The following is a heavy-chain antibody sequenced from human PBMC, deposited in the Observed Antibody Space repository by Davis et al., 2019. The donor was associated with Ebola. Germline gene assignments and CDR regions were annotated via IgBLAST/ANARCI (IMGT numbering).Heavy chain of an antibody. D-gene: IGHD2-15*01. J-gene: IGHJ6*01. Sequence: PGGSLRLSCAASGFTISSSEMNWVRQAPGKGLQWLSYISSSGATIYYADSVKGRFTISRDNAKNSLFLQMNSLTAEDTGVYYCARDLGGGCYWGRCLYYGMDVWGQGTTVAVSS. CDR3: ARDLGGGCYWGRCLYYGMDV. CDR2: ISSSGATI. CDR1: GFTISSSE. V-gene: IGHV3-48*03.